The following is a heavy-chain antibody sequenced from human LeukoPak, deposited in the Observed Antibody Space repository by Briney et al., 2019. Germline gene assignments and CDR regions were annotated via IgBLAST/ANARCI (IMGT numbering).Heavy chain of an antibody. V-gene: IGHV4-30-4*01. Sequence: SETLSLTCTVSGGSISSGGSYWSWLRQPPGKGLEWIGYIYHSGSTYYNPSLKSRVTISVDTSKSQLSLRLSSVTAADTAVYYCATRSGRYYYYDMDVWGQGTTLTVSS. CDR1: GGSISSGGSY. CDR3: ATRSGRYYYYDMDV. D-gene: IGHD1-26*01. J-gene: IGHJ6*02. CDR2: IYHSGST.